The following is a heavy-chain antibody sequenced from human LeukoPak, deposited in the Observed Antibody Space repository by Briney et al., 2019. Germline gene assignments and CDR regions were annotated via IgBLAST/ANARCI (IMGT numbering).Heavy chain of an antibody. V-gene: IGHV4-59*01. D-gene: IGHD3-22*01. Sequence: PSETLSLTCTVSGGSISSYYWSWIRQPPGKGLEWIGYIYYSGITNYNPSLKSRVTISVDTSKNQFSLKLSSVTAADTAVYYCARGYDSSGYYHIDYWGQGTLVTVSS. J-gene: IGHJ4*02. CDR1: GGSISSYY. CDR3: ARGYDSSGYYHIDY. CDR2: IYYSGIT.